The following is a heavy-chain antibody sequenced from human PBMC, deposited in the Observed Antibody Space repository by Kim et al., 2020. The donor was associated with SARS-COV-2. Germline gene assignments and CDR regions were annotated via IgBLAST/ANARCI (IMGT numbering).Heavy chain of an antibody. D-gene: IGHD5-12*01. CDR1: GFTFGTYI. CDR3: AREKVATTSYGMDV. Sequence: GGSLRLSCAASGFTFGTYIMNWVRQAPGKGLEWVSSISDSSTYIYYADSLKGRFTISRDNAKNSLYLQMNSLRAEDTAVYYCAREKVATTSYGMDVWGQG. CDR2: ISDSSTYI. V-gene: IGHV3-21*01. J-gene: IGHJ6*02.